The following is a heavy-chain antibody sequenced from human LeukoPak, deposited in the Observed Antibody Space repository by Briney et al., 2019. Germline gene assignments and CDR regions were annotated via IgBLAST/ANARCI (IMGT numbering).Heavy chain of an antibody. CDR3: ARKSSGWYGYFDY. Sequence: ASVKVSCKASGYTFTGYYMRWVRQAPGQGLEWMGWINPNSGGTNYAQKFQGRVTMTRDTSISTAYMELSRLRSDDTAVYYCARKSSGWYGYFDYWGQGTLVTVSS. J-gene: IGHJ4*02. V-gene: IGHV1-2*02. CDR1: GYTFTGYY. D-gene: IGHD6-19*01. CDR2: INPNSGGT.